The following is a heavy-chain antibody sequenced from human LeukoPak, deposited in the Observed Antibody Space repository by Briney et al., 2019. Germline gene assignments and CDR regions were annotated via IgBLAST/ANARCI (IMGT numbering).Heavy chain of an antibody. V-gene: IGHV3-33*01. CDR3: ARVDTKSYGSAYMDV. J-gene: IGHJ6*03. CDR2: IWHDGDKN. Sequence: GGSLRLSCAASGFPFDTYGMHWVRQAPGKGLEWVAVIWHDGDKNYYSDSVKGRFTASRDNSKNSSFLQLDVLRAEDTAVYYCARVDTKSYGSAYMDVWGSGTTVTVSS. CDR1: GFPFDTYG. D-gene: IGHD3-10*01.